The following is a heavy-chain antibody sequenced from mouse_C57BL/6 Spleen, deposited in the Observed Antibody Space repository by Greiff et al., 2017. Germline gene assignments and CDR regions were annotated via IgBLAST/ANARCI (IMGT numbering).Heavy chain of an antibody. D-gene: IGHD2-2*01. V-gene: IGHV1-54*01. J-gene: IGHJ3*01. CDR3: ARGSGYDWFAY. Sequence: QVQLKQSGAELVRPGTSVKVSCKASGYAFTNYLIEWVKQRPGQGLEWIGVLNPGSGGTNYNEKFKGKATLTADKSSSTAYMQLSSLTSEDSAVYFCARGSGYDWFAYWGQGTLVTVSA. CDR2: LNPGSGGT. CDR1: GYAFTNYL.